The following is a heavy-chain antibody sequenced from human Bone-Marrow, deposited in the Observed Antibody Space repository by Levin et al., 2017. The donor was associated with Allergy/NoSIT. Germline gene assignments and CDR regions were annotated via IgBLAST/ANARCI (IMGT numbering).Heavy chain of an antibody. V-gene: IGHV3-23*01. D-gene: IGHD2-8*02. CDR1: GFTFGSYA. CDR3: AKAPSALVVYAGAFYYMDV. CDR2: ISGRGGGT. Sequence: QAGGSLRLSCAASGFTFGSYAMSWVRQAPGKGLEWVSAISGRGGGTYIADSVKGRFTISRDNSKNTLYLQMNSLRAEDTAVYYCAKAPSALVVYAGAFYYMDVWGKGTTVTVSS. J-gene: IGHJ6*03.